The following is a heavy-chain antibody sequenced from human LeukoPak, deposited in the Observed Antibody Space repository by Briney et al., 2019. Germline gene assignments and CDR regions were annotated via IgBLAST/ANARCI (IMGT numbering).Heavy chain of an antibody. CDR1: GYTFTSYG. D-gene: IGHD3-10*01. V-gene: IGHV1-18*01. Sequence: ASAKVSCKASGYTFTSYGISWVRQAPGQGLDWMGWISAYNGNTNYAQKLQGRVTMTTDTSTSTAYMELRSLRSDDTAVYYCARARFREFDFDYWGQGTLVTVSS. CDR2: ISAYNGNT. CDR3: ARARFREFDFDY. J-gene: IGHJ4*02.